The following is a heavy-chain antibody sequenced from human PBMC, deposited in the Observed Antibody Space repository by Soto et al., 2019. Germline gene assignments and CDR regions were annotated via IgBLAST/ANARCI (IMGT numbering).Heavy chain of an antibody. Sequence: PSETLSLTCTVSGGSISSSSYYWGWIRQPPGKGLEWIGSIYYSGSTYYNPSLKSRVTISVDTSKNQFSLKLSSVTAADTAVYYCASLPGYCSSTSCYSSDEYWYYGMDVWGQGTTVTVSS. D-gene: IGHD2-2*02. CDR2: IYYSGST. CDR1: GGSISSSSYY. CDR3: ASLPGYCSSTSCYSSDEYWYYGMDV. J-gene: IGHJ6*02. V-gene: IGHV4-39*01.